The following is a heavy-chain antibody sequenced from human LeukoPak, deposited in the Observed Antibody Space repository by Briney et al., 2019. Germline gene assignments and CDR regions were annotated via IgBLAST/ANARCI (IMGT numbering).Heavy chain of an antibody. D-gene: IGHD2-15*01. Sequence: SETLSLTCTVSGYSISSGYFWGWVRQPPGKGLEWIAIIHSGESPYYSPSLESRVTMAIDTSKNQLSLKLNSVTAADTAVYYCARELNYGLLSDPWGQGALVTVSS. CDR3: ARELNYGLLSDP. CDR2: IHSGESP. V-gene: IGHV4-38-2*02. J-gene: IGHJ5*02. CDR1: GYSISSGYF.